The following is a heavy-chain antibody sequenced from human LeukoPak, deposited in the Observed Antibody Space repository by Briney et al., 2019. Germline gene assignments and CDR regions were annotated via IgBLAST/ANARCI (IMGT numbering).Heavy chain of an antibody. V-gene: IGHV4-34*01. J-gene: IGHJ4*02. CDR3: ARRPAWDTAMAR. D-gene: IGHD5-18*01. CDR1: GGSFSGYY. CDR2: INHSGST. Sequence: SETLSLTCAVYGGSFSGYYWSWIRQPPGKGLEWIGEINHSGSTNYNPSLKSRVTISVDTSKNQFSLKLSSVTAADTAVYYCARRPAWDTAMARWGQGTLVTVSS.